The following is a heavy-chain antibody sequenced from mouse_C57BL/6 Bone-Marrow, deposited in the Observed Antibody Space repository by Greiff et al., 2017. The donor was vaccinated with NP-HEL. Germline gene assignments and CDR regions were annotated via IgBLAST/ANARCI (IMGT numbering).Heavy chain of an antibody. CDR2: IDPANGNT. Sequence: VQLKESVSPLVRPGASVKLSCTASGFNIKNTYMHWVKQRPEQGLEWIGRIDPANGNTKYAPKFQGKATITADTSSNTAYLQLSSLTSEDTAIYYCARLGDYYGSRKAMDYWGQGTSVTVSS. CDR1: GFNIKNTY. CDR3: ARLGDYYGSRKAMDY. J-gene: IGHJ4*01. V-gene: IGHV14-3*01. D-gene: IGHD1-1*01.